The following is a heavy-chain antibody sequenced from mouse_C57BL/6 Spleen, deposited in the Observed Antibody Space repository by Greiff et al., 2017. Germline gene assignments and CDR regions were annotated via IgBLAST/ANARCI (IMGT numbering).Heavy chain of an antibody. CDR3: ARDYSPYYFDY. J-gene: IGHJ2*01. D-gene: IGHD2-12*01. V-gene: IGHV1-85*01. CDR1: GYTFTSYD. CDR2: IYPRDGST. Sequence: QVQLKQSGPELVKPGASVKLSCKASGYTFTSYDINWVKQRPGQGLEWIGRIYPRDGSTKYNEKFKGKATLTVDTSSSTAYMELDSLASECSAVYFCARDYSPYYFDYWGQGTALTVSS.